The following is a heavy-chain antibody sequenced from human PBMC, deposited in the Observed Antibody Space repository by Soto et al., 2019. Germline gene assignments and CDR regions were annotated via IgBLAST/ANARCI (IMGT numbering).Heavy chain of an antibody. J-gene: IGHJ6*02. CDR1: GFTFSSYS. V-gene: IGHV3-21*01. CDR2: ISSSSSYI. CDR3: ARGPKGYYYGMDV. Sequence: PGGSLRLSCAASGFTFSSYSMNWVRQAPGKGLEWVSSISSSSSYIYYADSVKGRFTISRDNAKNSLCLQMNSLRAEDTAVYYCARGPKGYYYGMDVWGQGTTVTVSS.